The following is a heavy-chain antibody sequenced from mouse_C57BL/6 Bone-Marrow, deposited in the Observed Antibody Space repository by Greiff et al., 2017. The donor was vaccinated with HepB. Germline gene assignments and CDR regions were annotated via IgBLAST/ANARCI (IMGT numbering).Heavy chain of an antibody. Sequence: VQLQQSGAELVKPGASVKISCKASGYAFSSYWMNWVKQRPGKGLEWIEQIYPGDGDTNYNGKFKGKATLTADKSSSTAYMQLSSLTSEDSAVYFCARRGITTVVDYAMDYWGQGTSVTVSS. V-gene: IGHV1-80*01. J-gene: IGHJ4*01. CDR1: GYAFSSYW. CDR2: IYPGDGDT. D-gene: IGHD1-1*01. CDR3: ARRGITTVVDYAMDY.